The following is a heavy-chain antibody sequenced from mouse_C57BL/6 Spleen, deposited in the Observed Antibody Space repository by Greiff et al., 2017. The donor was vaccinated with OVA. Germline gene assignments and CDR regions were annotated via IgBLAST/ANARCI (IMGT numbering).Heavy chain of an antibody. CDR2: FYPGSGSI. CDR1: GYTFTEYT. Sequence: VQRVESGAELVKPGASVKLSCKASGYTFTEYTIHWVKQRSGQGLEWIGWFYPGSGSIKYNEKFKDKATLTADKSSSTVYMELSRLTSEDSAVYFCARHEEVTGPFDYWGQGTTLTVSS. D-gene: IGHD2-13*01. J-gene: IGHJ2*01. CDR3: ARHEEVTGPFDY. V-gene: IGHV1-62-2*01.